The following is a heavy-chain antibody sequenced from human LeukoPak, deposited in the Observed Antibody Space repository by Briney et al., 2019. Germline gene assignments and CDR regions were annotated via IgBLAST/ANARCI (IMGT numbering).Heavy chain of an antibody. J-gene: IGHJ5*02. CDR1: GYTFTSYY. V-gene: IGHV1-46*01. CDR3: ARDLMGAYNWFDP. Sequence: ASVKVSCKASGYTFTSYYMHWVRQAPGQGLEWMGIINPSGGSTSHAQKFQGRVTMTRDMSTSTVYMELSSLRSEDTAVYYCARDLMGAYNWFDPWGQGTLVTVSS. D-gene: IGHD1-26*01. CDR2: INPSGGST.